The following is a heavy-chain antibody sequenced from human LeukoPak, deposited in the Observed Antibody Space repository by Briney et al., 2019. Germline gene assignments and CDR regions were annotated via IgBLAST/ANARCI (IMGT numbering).Heavy chain of an antibody. D-gene: IGHD5-18*01. CDR1: GYTFTGYY. Sequence: ASVKVSCKASGYTFTGYYMHWVRQAPGQGLEWMEWINPNSGGTNYAQKFQGRVTMTRDTSISTAYMELSRLRSDDTAVYHCAKGGYSYGVTPGYWGQGTLVTVSS. V-gene: IGHV1-2*02. CDR3: AKGGYSYGVTPGY. CDR2: INPNSGGT. J-gene: IGHJ4*02.